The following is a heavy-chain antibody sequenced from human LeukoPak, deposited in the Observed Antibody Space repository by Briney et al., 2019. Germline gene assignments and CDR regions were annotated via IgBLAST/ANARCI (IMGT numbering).Heavy chain of an antibody. J-gene: IGHJ4*02. D-gene: IGHD4-23*01. CDR3: ARDHPKTTVVTPFDY. V-gene: IGHV3-21*01. Sequence: PGGSLRLSCAASGFTFSSYSMNWVRQAPGKGLEWVSSISSSSSYIYYADSVKGRFTISRDNAKNSLYLQMNSLRAEDTAVYYCARDHPKTTVVTPFDYWGQGTLVTVSS. CDR2: ISSSSSYI. CDR1: GFTFSSYS.